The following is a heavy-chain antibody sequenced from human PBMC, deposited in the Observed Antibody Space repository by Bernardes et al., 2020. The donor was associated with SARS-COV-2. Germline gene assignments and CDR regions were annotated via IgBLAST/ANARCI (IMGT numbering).Heavy chain of an antibody. D-gene: IGHD3-16*01. CDR3: AKWMLTVGGVSYFDH. J-gene: IGHJ4*02. V-gene: IGHV3-23*01. CDR1: GFIFSNYA. CDR2: IHPTRGKT. Sequence: GGSLRLSCAASGFIFSNYAMPWVRQSPGRGLEWVSVIHPTRGKTFYAESVKGRFTISRDNSKNTMYLQMNSLRAEDTAVYYCAKWMLTVGGVSYFDHWGRGILVTVST.